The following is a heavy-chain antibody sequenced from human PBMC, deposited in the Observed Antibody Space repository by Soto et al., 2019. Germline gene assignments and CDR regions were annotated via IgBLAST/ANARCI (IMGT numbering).Heavy chain of an antibody. CDR1: GFSFSDAW. Sequence: EVQLVESGGGLVKPGGSLRLSCAASGFSFSDAWLNWVRQAPGKGLEWVGRVKSKTDGETADYATFVKGRFTISRDDSKTALYLQINSLKTEDTAVYYCAAERAYFHDSNGYLSIDFWGQGTLVTVSS. CDR3: AAERAYFHDSNGYLSIDF. CDR2: VKSKTDGETA. J-gene: IGHJ4*02. D-gene: IGHD3-22*01. V-gene: IGHV3-15*07.